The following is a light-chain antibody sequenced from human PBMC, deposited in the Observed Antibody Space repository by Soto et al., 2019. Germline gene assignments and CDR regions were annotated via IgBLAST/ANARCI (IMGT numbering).Light chain of an antibody. V-gene: IGKV3-20*01. CDR3: QQYGSSLWT. J-gene: IGKJ1*01. Sequence: EIVITQSPSTLSVSPGERATLSCRASQSVSAYLAWYQQKAGQAPRLLIYGASSRATGIPDRFSGSGSGTDFTLTISRLEPEDFAVYYCQQYGSSLWTFGQGTKVDIK. CDR2: GAS. CDR1: QSVSAY.